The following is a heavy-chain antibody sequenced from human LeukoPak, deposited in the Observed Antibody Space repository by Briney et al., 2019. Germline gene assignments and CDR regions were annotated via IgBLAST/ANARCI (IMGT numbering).Heavy chain of an antibody. V-gene: IGHV3-53*01. D-gene: IGHD3-10*02. J-gene: IGHJ6*04. CDR3: AELGITMIGGV. CDR2: IYSGGST. CDR1: GFTVSSNC. Sequence: GGSLRLSCAASGFTVSSNCMSWVRQAPGKGLEWVSFIYSGGSTYYEDSVKGRFTISRDNAMNSLYLQMNSLRAEDTAVYYCAELGITMIGGVWGKGTTVTISS.